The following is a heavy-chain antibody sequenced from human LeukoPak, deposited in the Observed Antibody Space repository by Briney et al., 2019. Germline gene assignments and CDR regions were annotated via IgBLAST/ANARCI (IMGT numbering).Heavy chain of an antibody. V-gene: IGHV1-18*01. CDR2: INPNIDDK. Sequence: GASLKVSCKVSGYPFTAGAFSWVRQAPGQGLEWMGWINPNIDDKHSAPKFRGRLVLTTDTSTSTAYMDLRSLTSDDTAIYFCVRDERRLAAGTDFDYWGQGTLVTVSS. CDR3: VRDERRLAAGTDFDY. CDR1: GYPFTAGA. D-gene: IGHD6-13*01. J-gene: IGHJ4*02.